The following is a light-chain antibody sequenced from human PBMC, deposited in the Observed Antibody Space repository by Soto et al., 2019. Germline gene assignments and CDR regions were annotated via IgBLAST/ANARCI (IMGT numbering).Light chain of an antibody. J-gene: IGKJ4*01. CDR3: QQYDAWPPGT. V-gene: IGKV3-15*01. CDR2: GAS. CDR1: RTIDTY. Sequence: DIVMTQSPAFVSASLGERVTLSCRASRTIDTYLAWFQHRLGQPPRLLIFGASVRAPGVPTRFSGGGSGTEFTLTINSLRSEDFAVYFCQQYDAWPPGTFGGGTTVEI.